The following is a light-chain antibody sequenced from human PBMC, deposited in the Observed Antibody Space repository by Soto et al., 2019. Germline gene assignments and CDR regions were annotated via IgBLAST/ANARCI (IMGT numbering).Light chain of an antibody. CDR3: SSYTSSSTLDVV. J-gene: IGLJ2*01. CDR1: XSDXXGYNY. CDR2: DVS. V-gene: IGLV2-14*01. Sequence: QSALTQPASVSGSPXQSITXXCTGTXSDXXGYNYVSWYQQHPGKAPKLMIYDVSNRPSGVSNRFSGSKSGNTASLTISGLQAEDEADYYCSSYTSSSTLDVVFGGGTKLTVL.